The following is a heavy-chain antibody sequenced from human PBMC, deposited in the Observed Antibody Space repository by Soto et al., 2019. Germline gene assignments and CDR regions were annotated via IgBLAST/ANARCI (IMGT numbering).Heavy chain of an antibody. CDR2: IYYSGST. J-gene: IGHJ3*02. V-gene: IGHV4-59*01. Sequence: SETLSLTCTVSGGSISSYYWSWIRQPPGKGLEWIGYIYYSGSTNYNPSLKSRVTISVDTSKNQFSLKLSSVTAADTAVYYCARDTEGYSSSGDAFDIWGQGTMVTVSS. CDR3: ARDTEGYSSSGDAFDI. D-gene: IGHD6-6*01. CDR1: GGSISSYY.